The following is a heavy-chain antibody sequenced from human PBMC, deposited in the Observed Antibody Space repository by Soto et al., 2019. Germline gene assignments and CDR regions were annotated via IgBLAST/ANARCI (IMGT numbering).Heavy chain of an antibody. CDR1: GGTFNTYA. D-gene: IGHD3-10*01. CDR3: AREVQVHTPAFVY. Sequence: QVQLVQSGAEMKKPGSSVKVSCQSSGGTFNTYAMNWVRQAPGQGPEWMGDISPMFGAANYAPKFQGRVTITADETTGKSDIQFSSLASEDTALYFCAREVQVHTPAFVYWGQGTLVTVSS. CDR2: ISPMFGAA. J-gene: IGHJ4*02. V-gene: IGHV1-69*19.